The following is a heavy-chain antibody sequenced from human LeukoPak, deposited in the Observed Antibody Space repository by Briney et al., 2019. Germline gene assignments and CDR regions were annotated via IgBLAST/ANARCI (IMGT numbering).Heavy chain of an antibody. CDR3: ARDQYYYDSSGYLTFDY. CDR1: GVSISSYY. J-gene: IGHJ4*02. D-gene: IGHD3-22*01. V-gene: IGHV4-4*07. Sequence: SETLSLTCNVSGVSISSYYWSWIRQPAGKGLQWIGRIHTSGSTNYNPSLKSRVTMSVDTSKNQFSLKLSSVTAADTAVYYCARDQYYYDSSGYLTFDYWGQGTLVTVSS. CDR2: IHTSGST.